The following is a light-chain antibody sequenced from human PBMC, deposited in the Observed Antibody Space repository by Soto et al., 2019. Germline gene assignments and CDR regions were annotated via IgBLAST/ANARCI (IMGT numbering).Light chain of an antibody. CDR1: QSVSSY. J-gene: IGKJ2*01. Sequence: EIVLTQSPATLSLSPGERATLSCRASQSVSSYLAWYQQKPGQAPRLLSYDASNRATGIPARFSGSGSGTDFTLTISSLEPEDVAVYYCQQRSNWPPVTFGQGTKLEIK. CDR2: DAS. CDR3: QQRSNWPPVT. V-gene: IGKV3-11*01.